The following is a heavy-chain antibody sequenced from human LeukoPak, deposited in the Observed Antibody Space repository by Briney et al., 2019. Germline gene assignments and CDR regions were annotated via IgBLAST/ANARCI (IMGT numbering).Heavy chain of an antibody. CDR1: GGSISISSYY. CDR3: ARGRHYPTYYYYGMDV. Sequence: SETLSLTCTVSGGSISISSYYWGGIRQPPGKGLEWIGSIFYSGSTYYNPSLKSRVTISLDTSKNQFSLKLTSVTAADTAVYFCARGRHYPTYYYYGMDVWGQGTTVTVSS. V-gene: IGHV4-39*01. CDR2: IFYSGST. D-gene: IGHD3-10*01. J-gene: IGHJ6*02.